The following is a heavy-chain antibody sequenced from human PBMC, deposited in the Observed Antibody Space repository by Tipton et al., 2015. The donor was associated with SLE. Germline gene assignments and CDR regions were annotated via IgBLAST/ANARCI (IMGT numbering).Heavy chain of an antibody. J-gene: IGHJ3*02. CDR3: ARRAQGAARQDAFDI. D-gene: IGHD6-6*01. CDR1: GGSISSSSYY. V-gene: IGHV4-39*01. CDR2: IYYSGST. Sequence: LRLSCTVSGGSISSSSYYWGWIRQPPGKGLEWIGSIYYSGSTYYNPSLKSRVTISVDTSKNQFSLKLSSVTAADTAVYYCARRAQGAARQDAFDIWGQGTMVPVSS.